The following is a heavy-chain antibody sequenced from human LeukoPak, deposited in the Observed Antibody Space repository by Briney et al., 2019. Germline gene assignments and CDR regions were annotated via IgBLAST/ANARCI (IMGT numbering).Heavy chain of an antibody. D-gene: IGHD3-3*01. CDR3: ARDRGFLEWLRPNAFDY. J-gene: IGHJ4*02. Sequence: ASVKVSCKASGYTFTSYYMHWVRQAPGQGLEWMGIINPSGGSTSYAQKFQGRVTMARDTSTSTVYMELSSLRSEDTAVYYCARDRGFLEWLRPNAFDYWGQGTLVTVSS. V-gene: IGHV1-46*01. CDR1: GYTFTSYY. CDR2: INPSGGST.